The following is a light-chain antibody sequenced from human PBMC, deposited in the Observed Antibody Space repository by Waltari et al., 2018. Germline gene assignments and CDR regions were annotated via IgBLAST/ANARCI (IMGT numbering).Light chain of an antibody. CDR3: QQRSNSYT. CDR2: GAS. V-gene: IGKV3D-20*02. J-gene: IGKJ2*01. Sequence: EIVLTQSPGTLSLSPGERGTLSCRASQSVSRFLAWYQQKPGQAPRLLIYGASTRATGIPDRFSGSGSGTDFSLTISRLEPEDFAVYYCQQRSNSYTFGQGTKLEIK. CDR1: QSVSRF.